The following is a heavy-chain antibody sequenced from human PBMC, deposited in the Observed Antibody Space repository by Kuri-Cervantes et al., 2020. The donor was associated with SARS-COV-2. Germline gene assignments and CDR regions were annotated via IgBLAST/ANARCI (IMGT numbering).Heavy chain of an antibody. Sequence: ESLKISCAVYGGSFSGYYWSWIRQPPGKGLGWMGEINNSGSTNYNPSLKNRVTISVDTSKNQFSLKLSSVTAADTAVYYCARHRWFDPWGQGTLVTVSS. D-gene: IGHD1-14*01. J-gene: IGHJ5*02. CDR3: ARHRWFDP. CDR1: GGSFSGYY. V-gene: IGHV4-34*01. CDR2: INNSGST.